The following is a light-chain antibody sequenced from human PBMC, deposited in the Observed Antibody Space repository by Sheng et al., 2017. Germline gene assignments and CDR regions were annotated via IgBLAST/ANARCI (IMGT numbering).Light chain of an antibody. J-gene: IGKJ4*01. CDR2: GAS. CDR1: QSVSSY. V-gene: IGKV3-15*01. Sequence: IVLTQSPATLSLSPGERATLSCRASQSVSSYLAWYQQKPGQAPRLLIYGASSRATGFPARLSGSGSGTEFSLTISSLQSEDFALYYCQQYDKWPLTFGGGTKVEIK. CDR3: QQYDKWPLT.